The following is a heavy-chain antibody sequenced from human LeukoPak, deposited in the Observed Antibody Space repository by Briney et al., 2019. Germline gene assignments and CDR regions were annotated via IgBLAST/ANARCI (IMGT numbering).Heavy chain of an antibody. Sequence: GESLKISCQGSGYSFTSYWIGWVRQMPGKGLEWMGIIYPGDSDTRYSPSFQGQVTISADKSISTAYLQWSSLKASDTAMYYCARHPPYCSSTSCYPYNWFDPWGQGTLVTVSS. CDR3: ARHPPYCSSTSCYPYNWFDP. J-gene: IGHJ5*02. CDR2: IYPGDSDT. V-gene: IGHV5-51*01. D-gene: IGHD2-2*01. CDR1: GYSFTSYW.